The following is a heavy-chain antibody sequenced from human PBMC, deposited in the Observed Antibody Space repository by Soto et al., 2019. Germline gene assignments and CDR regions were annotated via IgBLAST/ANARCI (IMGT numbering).Heavy chain of an antibody. CDR1: GGSISSYY. Sequence: SETLSLTCTVAGGSISSYYWSWIRQPPGKGLEWIGYIYYSGSTYYNPSLKSRVTISVDTSKNQFSLKLSSVTAADTAVYYCARAAPADYWGQGALVTVSS. CDR2: IYYSGST. D-gene: IGHD2-2*01. CDR3: ARAAPADY. V-gene: IGHV4-59*12. J-gene: IGHJ4*02.